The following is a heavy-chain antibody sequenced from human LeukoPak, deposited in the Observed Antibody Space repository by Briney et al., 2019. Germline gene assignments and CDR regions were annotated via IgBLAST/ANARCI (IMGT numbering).Heavy chain of an antibody. J-gene: IGHJ4*02. CDR3: ARGGGLFGKLPKRYFDY. V-gene: IGHV4-39*07. CDR1: GASISGSNYY. D-gene: IGHD3-10*01. CDR2: IYSSGST. Sequence: SETLSLTCAVSGASISGSNYYWGWIRQPPGKGLEWIGNIYSSGSTHYNPSLESRVTISVDTFKNQFSLKLSSVTAADTAVYYCARGGGLFGKLPKRYFDYWGQGTLVTVSS.